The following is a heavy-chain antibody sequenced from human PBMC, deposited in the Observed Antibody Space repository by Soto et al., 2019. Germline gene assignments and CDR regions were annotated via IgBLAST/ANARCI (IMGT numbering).Heavy chain of an antibody. V-gene: IGHV3-30*18. Sequence: QVQMVESGGGVVQPGRSLRLSCAASGFSFSAYGLHWVRQAPGKGLAWLAVISNDGRNTYYADSVKGRFTIYRENSKDTLFVQMNSLRVEDTAIYYCAKVIRADSTSSNFYYYSAMDVWGQGTTVTVSS. D-gene: IGHD6-6*01. CDR1: GFSFSAYG. J-gene: IGHJ6*02. CDR3: AKVIRADSTSSNFYYYSAMDV. CDR2: ISNDGRNT.